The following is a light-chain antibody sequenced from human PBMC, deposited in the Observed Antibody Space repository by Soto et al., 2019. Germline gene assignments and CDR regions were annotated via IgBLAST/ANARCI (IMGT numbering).Light chain of an antibody. CDR3: QQYNNWPLYT. J-gene: IGKJ2*01. V-gene: IGKV3D-15*01. CDR1: QSVSSN. CDR2: GAS. Sequence: EVVMTQSPATLSVSPGERATLSCRASQSVSSNLAWYQQKPGQAPRLLIYGASTRATGIPARFSGSGSGTEFTLTISSLQSEDSAVYYCQQYNNWPLYTFGQGTKLDIK.